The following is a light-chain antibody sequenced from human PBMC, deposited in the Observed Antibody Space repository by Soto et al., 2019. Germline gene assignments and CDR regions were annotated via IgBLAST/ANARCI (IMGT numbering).Light chain of an antibody. Sequence: AIQMTQSPSSLSASVGDRLTITCRASQDVRTYVGWYQQKPGKAPKFLIYGAFSLETGIQSRFSGSGYGTEFTLTINSLLPEDFATYYCLQDYSWPWTFGQGTKVEV. CDR1: QDVRTY. CDR2: GAF. CDR3: LQDYSWPWT. J-gene: IGKJ1*01. V-gene: IGKV1-6*01.